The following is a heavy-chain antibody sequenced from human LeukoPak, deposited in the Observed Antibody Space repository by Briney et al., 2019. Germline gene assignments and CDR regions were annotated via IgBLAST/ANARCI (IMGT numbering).Heavy chain of an antibody. CDR3: ASAPIAAAGTFDY. D-gene: IGHD6-13*01. Sequence: SETLSLTCTVSGGTISSGDYYWSWLRQPPGKGLEWIGYIYYSGSTYYNPSLKSRVTISVDTSKNQFSLKLSSVTAADTAVYYCASAPIAAAGTFDYWGQGTLVTVSS. CDR1: GGTISSGDYY. V-gene: IGHV4-30-4*01. CDR2: IYYSGST. J-gene: IGHJ4*02.